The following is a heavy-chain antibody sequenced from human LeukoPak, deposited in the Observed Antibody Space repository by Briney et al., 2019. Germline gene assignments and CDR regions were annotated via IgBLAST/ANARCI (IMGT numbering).Heavy chain of an antibody. D-gene: IGHD3-22*01. CDR3: ARDGGGYYDY. V-gene: IGHV4-34*01. CDR2: INHSGSA. Sequence: SETLSLTCAVYGGSFSGYYWSWIRQPPGKGLEWIGEINHSGSANYNPSLKSRVTISVDTSKNQFSLKLSSVTAADTAVYYCARDGGGYYDYWGQGTLVTVSS. CDR1: GGSFSGYY. J-gene: IGHJ4*02.